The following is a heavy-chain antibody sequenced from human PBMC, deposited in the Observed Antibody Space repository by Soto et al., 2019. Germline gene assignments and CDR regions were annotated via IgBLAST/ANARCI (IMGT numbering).Heavy chain of an antibody. CDR3: ARGDQLLSLGY. CDR1: GFTFSSYS. D-gene: IGHD2-2*01. V-gene: IGHV3-48*02. J-gene: IGHJ4*02. CDR2: ISSSSSPI. Sequence: EVPLVESGGGLVQPGGSLRLSCAASGFTFSSYSMNWVRQAPGKGLEWVSYISSSSSPIYYADSVKGRFTISRDNGKTSLYLQMNSRREEDTAVYDGARGDQLLSLGYRGRGILVTVSS.